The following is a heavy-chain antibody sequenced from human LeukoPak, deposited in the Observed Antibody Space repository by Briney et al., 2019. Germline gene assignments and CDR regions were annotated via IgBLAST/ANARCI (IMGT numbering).Heavy chain of an antibody. D-gene: IGHD1-1*01. Sequence: SQTLSLTCTVSGGSISSGGYFWSWIRQHPGKGLEWIGYIYYSGSTYYNPSLKSRVTISVDTSKNQFSLKLSSVTAADTAVYYGARGGGQRIFDYWGQGPRVTVSS. V-gene: IGHV4-31*03. CDR3: ARGGGQRIFDY. J-gene: IGHJ4*02. CDR1: GGSISSGGYF. CDR2: IYYSGST.